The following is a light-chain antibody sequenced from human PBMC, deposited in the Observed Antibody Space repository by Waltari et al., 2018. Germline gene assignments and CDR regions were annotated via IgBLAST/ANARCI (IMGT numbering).Light chain of an antibody. V-gene: IGLV4-69*01. Sequence: QLVLTQSPSASASLGASVKLTCTLSSGHSSYAIAWHQQQPEKGPRYLMKLNSDGSHSKGDGIPDRFSGASSGAERYLTISSRQSEDEADYYCQTWGTGIQAWVFGGGTKLTVL. CDR1: SGHSSYA. CDR3: QTWGTGIQAWV. CDR2: LNSDGSH. J-gene: IGLJ3*02.